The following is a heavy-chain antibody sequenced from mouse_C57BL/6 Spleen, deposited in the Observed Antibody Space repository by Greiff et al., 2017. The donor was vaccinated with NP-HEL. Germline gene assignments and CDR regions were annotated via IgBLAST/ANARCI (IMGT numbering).Heavy chain of an antibody. CDR2: INPSSGYT. CDR1: GYTFTSYT. CDR3: ARGNDYDEGFAY. V-gene: IGHV1-4*01. J-gene: IGHJ3*01. D-gene: IGHD2-4*01. Sequence: QVQLQQSGAELARPGASVKMSCKASGYTFTSYTMHWVKQRPGHGLEWIGYINPSSGYTKYNQKFKDKATLTADKSSSTAYMQLSSLTSEDSAVYYCARGNDYDEGFAYWGQGTLVTVSS.